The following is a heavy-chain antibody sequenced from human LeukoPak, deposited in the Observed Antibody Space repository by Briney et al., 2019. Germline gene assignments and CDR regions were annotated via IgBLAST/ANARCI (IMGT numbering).Heavy chain of an antibody. D-gene: IGHD2-2*01. CDR3: ARTSPAASNRWFDP. Sequence: SETLSLTCTVSGGSISSYYWSWIRQPPGKGLEWIGYIYTSGSTNYNPSLKSRVTISVDTSKNQFSLKLSSVTAADTAVYYCARTSPAASNRWFDPWGQGTLVTVSS. V-gene: IGHV4-4*09. J-gene: IGHJ5*02. CDR1: GGSISSYY. CDR2: IYTSGST.